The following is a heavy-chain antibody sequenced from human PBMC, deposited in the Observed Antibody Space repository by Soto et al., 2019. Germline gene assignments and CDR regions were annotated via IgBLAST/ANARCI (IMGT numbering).Heavy chain of an antibody. CDR1: GFTFSSYA. Sequence: GGSLRLSCAASGFTFSSYAMSWVRQAPGKGLECVLAICCSGVSTYYADSVKGRFTISRDNSKNTLYLQMNSLRAEDTAVYYCAKDQRYYGSGSYLYYYGMDVWGQGTTVTVSS. CDR2: ICCSGVST. J-gene: IGHJ6*02. CDR3: AKDQRYYGSGSYLYYYGMDV. D-gene: IGHD3-10*01. V-gene: IGHV3-23*01.